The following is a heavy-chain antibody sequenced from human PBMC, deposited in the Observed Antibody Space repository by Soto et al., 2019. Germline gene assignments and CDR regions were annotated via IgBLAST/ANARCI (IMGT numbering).Heavy chain of an antibody. J-gene: IGHJ5*02. D-gene: IGHD3-3*01. CDR1: GGSISSYY. Sequence: SETLSLTCTVSGGSISSYYWSWIRQPPGKGLEWIGYIYYSGSTNYNPSLKSRVTISVDTSKNQFSLKLSSVTAADTAVYYCARALRGVRFLEPWGQGTLVTVSS. V-gene: IGHV4-59*01. CDR2: IYYSGST. CDR3: ARALRGVRFLEP.